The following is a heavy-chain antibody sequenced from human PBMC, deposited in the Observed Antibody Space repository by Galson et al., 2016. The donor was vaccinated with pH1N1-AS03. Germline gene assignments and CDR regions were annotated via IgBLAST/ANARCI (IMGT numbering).Heavy chain of an antibody. Sequence: SLRLSCAASGFSFSSYAMSWARQAPGKGLDWVSTISGNGGTTYHADSVKGRFTISRDNSKDTVYLQMSSLRVEDTAVYYCAIWLITATLPLLWDLWGQGTVVTVSS. CDR1: GFSFSSYA. CDR3: AIWLITATLPLLWDL. D-gene: IGHD2-15*01. J-gene: IGHJ5*02. CDR2: ISGNGGTT. V-gene: IGHV3-23*01.